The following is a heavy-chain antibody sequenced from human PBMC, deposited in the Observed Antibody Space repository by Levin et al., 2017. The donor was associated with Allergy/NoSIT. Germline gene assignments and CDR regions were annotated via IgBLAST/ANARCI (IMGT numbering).Heavy chain of an antibody. CDR3: ARGGPPNYDYNWGSYRDGYFDY. CDR2: IRNKAHGGTT. CDR1: GFTFGDYA. V-gene: IGHV3-49*04. D-gene: IGHD3-16*02. Sequence: PGVSLRLSCTGSGFTFGDYAMSWVRQAPGKGLEWVGFIRNKAHGGTTEYAASVKGRLTISRDDSKSIAYLQMNSLKTEDTAVYFCARGGPPNYDYNWGSYRDGYFDYWGQGTLVTVSS. J-gene: IGHJ4*02.